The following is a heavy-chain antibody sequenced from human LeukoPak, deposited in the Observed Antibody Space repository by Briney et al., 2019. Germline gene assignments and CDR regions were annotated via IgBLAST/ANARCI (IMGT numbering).Heavy chain of an antibody. J-gene: IGHJ1*01. V-gene: IGHV4-38-2*02. D-gene: IGHD5-12*01. CDR1: GYSISSGYY. Sequence: PSETLSLTCAVSGYSISSGYYWGWIRQPPGKGLERIGSIYHSGSTYYNPSLKSRVTISVDTSKNQFSLKLSSVTAADTAVYYCARDLRGYEYFQHWGQGTLVTVSS. CDR3: ARDLRGYEYFQH. CDR2: IYHSGST.